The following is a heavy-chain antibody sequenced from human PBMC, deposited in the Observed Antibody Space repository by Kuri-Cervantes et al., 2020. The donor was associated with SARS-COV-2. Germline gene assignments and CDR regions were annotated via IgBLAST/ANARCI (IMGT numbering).Heavy chain of an antibody. CDR1: GYTFTSYY. Sequence: ASVKVSCKASGYTFTSYYMHWVRQAPGQGLEWMGIINPSGGSTSYAQKFQGRVTMTRDTSTSTVYMELSSLRSEDTAVYYCARGTIFGVVMVPPHFDYWGQGTLVTVSS. J-gene: IGHJ4*02. CDR2: INPSGGST. V-gene: IGHV1-46*01. D-gene: IGHD3-3*01. CDR3: ARGTIFGVVMVPPHFDY.